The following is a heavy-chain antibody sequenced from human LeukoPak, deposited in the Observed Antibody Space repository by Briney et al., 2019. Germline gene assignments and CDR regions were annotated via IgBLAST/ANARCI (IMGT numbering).Heavy chain of an antibody. D-gene: IGHD3-9*01. CDR2: IDYSGRT. Sequence: SVTLSLTCTVSGDSISGYDWTWIRQSPGKGLEWIAYIDYSGRTNYNPSLKSRVTISVDTSKKQFSLKLTSVTAADTAVYYCARGVSSTGYFDILQIDSWGQGTLVTVSS. CDR3: ARGVSSTGYFDILQIDS. CDR1: GDSISGYD. J-gene: IGHJ5*01. V-gene: IGHV4-59*01.